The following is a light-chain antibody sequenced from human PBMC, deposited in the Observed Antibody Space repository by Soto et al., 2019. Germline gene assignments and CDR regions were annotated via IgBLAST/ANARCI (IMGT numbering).Light chain of an antibody. J-gene: IGKJ2*01. CDR1: QDIRND. Sequence: AIQMTQSPSSLSVSVGDRITITCRASQDIRNDLGWYQQKPGKAPKLLIYGTSNLQSGVPSRFSGSGSGTDFALTISSLQPEDVATYYCLQDYIYPYTFGKGTKVDIK. CDR3: LQDYIYPYT. V-gene: IGKV1-6*01. CDR2: GTS.